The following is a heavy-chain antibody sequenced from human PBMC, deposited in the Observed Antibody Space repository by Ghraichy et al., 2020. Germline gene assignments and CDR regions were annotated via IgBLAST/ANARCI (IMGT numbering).Heavy chain of an antibody. J-gene: IGHJ6*02. CDR3: ATDSEVRGCMDV. V-gene: IGHV1-24*01. D-gene: IGHD3-10*01. CDR2: FDPEDGET. Sequence: ASVKVSCKVSGYTLTELSMHWVRQAPGKGLEWMGGFDPEDGETIYAQKFQGRVTMTEDTSTDTAYMELSSLRSEDTAVYYCATDSEVRGCMDVWGQGTTVTVSS. CDR1: GYTLTELS.